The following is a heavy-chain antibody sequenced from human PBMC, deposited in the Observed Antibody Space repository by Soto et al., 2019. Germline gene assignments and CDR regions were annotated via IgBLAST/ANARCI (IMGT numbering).Heavy chain of an antibody. CDR1: GGSITSGNSYS. D-gene: IGHD3-10*01. V-gene: IGHV4-30-2*01. J-gene: IGHJ5*02. CDR3: ARAVAPYFGTWFDP. CDR2: ISHTGST. Sequence: SETLSLTGAVSGGSITSGNSYSWSWIRQPPGKGLEWIGSISHTGSTSYNPSLKSRLTMSVDKSKSQFSLRLSSVTAADMAVYYCARAVAPYFGTWFDPWGQGILVTVSS.